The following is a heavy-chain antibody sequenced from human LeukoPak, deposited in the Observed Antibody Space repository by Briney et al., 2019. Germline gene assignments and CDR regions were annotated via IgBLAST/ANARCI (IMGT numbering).Heavy chain of an antibody. CDR1: GGSISSYY. V-gene: IGHV4-59*01. D-gene: IGHD3-16*02. Sequence: SETLSLTCTVSGGSISSYYWSWIRQPPGKGLEWIGYIYYSGSTNYNPSLKSRVTISVDTSKNQFSLKLSSVTAADTAVYYCALSYYVWGSYRYTWYAFDIWGRGTMVTVSS. CDR3: ALSYYVWGSYRYTWYAFDI. CDR2: IYYSGST. J-gene: IGHJ3*02.